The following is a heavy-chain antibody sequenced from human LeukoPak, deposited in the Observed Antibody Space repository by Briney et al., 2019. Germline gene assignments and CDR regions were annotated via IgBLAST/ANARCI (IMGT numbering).Heavy chain of an antibody. Sequence: GGSLRLSCAASGFTFSSYSMNWVRQAPGKGLEWVSSISSSSSYIYYADSVKGRFTISRDNAKNSLYLQMNSLRAEDTAVYYCARGEAGATTDFDYWGQGTLVTVSS. CDR1: GFTFSSYS. V-gene: IGHV3-21*01. J-gene: IGHJ4*02. CDR3: ARGEAGATTDFDY. CDR2: ISSSSSYI. D-gene: IGHD1-26*01.